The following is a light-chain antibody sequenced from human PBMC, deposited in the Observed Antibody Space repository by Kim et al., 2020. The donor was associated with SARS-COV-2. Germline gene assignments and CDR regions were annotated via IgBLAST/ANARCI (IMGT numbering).Light chain of an antibody. CDR3: QVWDSSGDHYV. CDR2: YDS. J-gene: IGLJ1*01. CDR1: NIGVKA. V-gene: IGLV3-21*04. Sequence: APGKTATVTGGGHNIGVKAVHWYQQKPGQAPLLVIYYDSDRPSGIPERFSGSNSGNTATLTLSRVEAGDEADYYCQVWDSSGDHYVFGTGTKVTVL.